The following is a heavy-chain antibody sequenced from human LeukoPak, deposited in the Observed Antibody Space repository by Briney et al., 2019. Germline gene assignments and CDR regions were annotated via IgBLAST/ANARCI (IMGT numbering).Heavy chain of an antibody. V-gene: IGHV3-21*01. CDR3: ARDLASYGSGSYYPP. CDR1: GFAFNTYT. CDR2: ISSSGSYT. Sequence: GGSLRLSCAASGFAFNTYTLNWVRQAPGKGLEWVACISSSGSYTYYANSVKGRFTVSRDNAKNSLFLQMNSLRAEDTAVYYCARDLASYGSGSYYPPWGQGTLVTVSS. D-gene: IGHD3-10*01. J-gene: IGHJ5*02.